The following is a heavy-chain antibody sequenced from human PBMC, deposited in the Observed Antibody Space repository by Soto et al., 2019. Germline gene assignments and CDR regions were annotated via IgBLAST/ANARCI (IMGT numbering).Heavy chain of an antibody. CDR2: IYYSGST. CDR1: GGSISSYY. J-gene: IGHJ4*02. V-gene: IGHV4-59*01. D-gene: IGHD1-26*01. CDR3: ARDFNLSVPIDPHYFDY. Sequence: SETLSLTCTVSGGSISSYYWSWIRQPPGKGLEWIGYIYYSGSTNYNPSLKSRVTISVDTSKNQFSLKLSSVTAADTAVYYCARDFNLSVPIDPHYFDYWGQGTLVTVSS.